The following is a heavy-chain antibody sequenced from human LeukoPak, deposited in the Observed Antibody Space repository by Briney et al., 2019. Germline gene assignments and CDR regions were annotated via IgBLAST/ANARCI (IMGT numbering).Heavy chain of an antibody. Sequence: PTETLSLTCAVYGGSFSGYYWSWIRQPPAKGLEWIGEINHSRSTNYTASAKSRVTIPVDTTKTQFSLKLISVTAADTAVYYGARGPATGFGVVHYYFDYWGQGTLVTVSS. J-gene: IGHJ4*02. CDR3: ARGPATGFGVVHYYFDY. CDR2: INHSRST. CDR1: GGSFSGYY. D-gene: IGHD3-3*01. V-gene: IGHV4-34*01.